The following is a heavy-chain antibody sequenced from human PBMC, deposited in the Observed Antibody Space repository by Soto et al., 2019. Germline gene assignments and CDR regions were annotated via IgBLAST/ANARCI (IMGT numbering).Heavy chain of an antibody. V-gene: IGHV3-74*01. D-gene: IGHD3-22*01. Sequence: PGGSLRLSCAASGLTFSSYWMHWVRQAPGKGLVWVSRINSDGSRTSYADSAKGRFTISRDNAKNTVYLQMNSLRAEDTAVYYWARGDGDYYDGNGYLGRHWGQGTLVTVSS. CDR2: INSDGSRT. CDR3: ARGDGDYYDGNGYLGRH. CDR1: GLTFSSYW. J-gene: IGHJ4*02.